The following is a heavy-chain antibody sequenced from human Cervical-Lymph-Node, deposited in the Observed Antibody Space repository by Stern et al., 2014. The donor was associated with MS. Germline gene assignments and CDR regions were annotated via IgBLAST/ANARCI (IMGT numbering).Heavy chain of an antibody. Sequence: VQLVESGGGVVQPGRSLRLSCATSGFTFGRHYMHWVRQAPGKGLEWVAIISYDRSSQNYADSVKGRFTISRGNSHTTLFLQMNGLRVEDTAIYCCASPAAARCLDYWGQGSQVTVSS. J-gene: IGHJ4*02. D-gene: IGHD6-25*01. CDR3: ASPAAARCLDY. V-gene: IGHV3-30-3*01. CDR1: GFTFGRHY. CDR2: ISYDRSSQ.